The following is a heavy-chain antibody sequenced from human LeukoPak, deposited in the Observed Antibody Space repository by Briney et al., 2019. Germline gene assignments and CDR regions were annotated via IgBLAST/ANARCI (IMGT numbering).Heavy chain of an antibody. Sequence: SETLSLTCTVSGGSIRGYSWSWIRQSAGKGLEGVGRVYTSGNTNYNPSFKSRVTMSIDTSKKQFSLKLSSVTAADTAVYYCARDNPAGPWGQGPLVTVSS. J-gene: IGHJ5*02. CDR2: VYTSGNT. CDR1: GGSIRGYS. V-gene: IGHV4-4*07. CDR3: ARDNPAGP. D-gene: IGHD1-14*01.